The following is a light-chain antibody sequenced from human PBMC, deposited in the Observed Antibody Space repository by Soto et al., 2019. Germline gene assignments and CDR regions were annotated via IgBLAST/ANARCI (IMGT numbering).Light chain of an antibody. CDR2: EVS. J-gene: IGLJ1*01. CDR1: SSDVGGYNY. CDR3: SSYTSSITPLYV. V-gene: IGLV2-14*01. Sequence: QSALTQPASVSGSPGQSITISCTGTSSDVGGYNYVSWYQQHPGKAPKLMIYEVSNRPSGVSNRFSGSKSGNTASLTISGLQAQDEAEYYCSSYTSSITPLYVFGTGIKLTVL.